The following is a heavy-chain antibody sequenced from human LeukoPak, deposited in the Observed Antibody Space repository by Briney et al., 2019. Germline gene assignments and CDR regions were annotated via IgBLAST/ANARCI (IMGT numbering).Heavy chain of an antibody. CDR3: ARIAPPGAYYFDY. CDR1: GYTFTSYG. CDR2: ISAYNGNT. D-gene: IGHD3-10*01. Sequence: GASVKVSCKASGYTFTSYGISWVRQAPGQGLEWMGWISAYNGNTNYAQKLQGRVTMTTDTSTSTACMELRSLRSDDTAVYYCARIAPPGAYYFDYWGQGTLVTVSS. V-gene: IGHV1-18*01. J-gene: IGHJ4*02.